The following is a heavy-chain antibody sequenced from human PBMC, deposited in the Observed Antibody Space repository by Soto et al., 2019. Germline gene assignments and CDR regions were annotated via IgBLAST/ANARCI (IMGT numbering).Heavy chain of an antibody. D-gene: IGHD3-3*01. CDR1: GFTFSSYG. V-gene: IGHV3-30*18. Sequence: QVQLVESGGGVVQPGRSLRLSCAASGFTFSSYGMHWVRQAPGKGLEWVAVISYDGSNKYYADSVKGRFTISRDNSKNTLYLQMNSLRAEDTAVYYCAKDYGVVSSYNDYWGQGTLVTVSS. J-gene: IGHJ4*02. CDR3: AKDYGVVSSYNDY. CDR2: ISYDGSNK.